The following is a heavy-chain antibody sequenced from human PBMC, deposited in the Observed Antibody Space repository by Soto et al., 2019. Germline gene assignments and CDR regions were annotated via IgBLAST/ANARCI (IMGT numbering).Heavy chain of an antibody. Sequence: GALRLSCAASESSFRSYSMNWVRQAPGKGLEWVSSISSSSGAIFYADSVKGRFTISRDNAKNSLYLQMNSLRAEDTAVYYCASENHMITPDHWGQGTLVTVSS. J-gene: IGHJ4*02. CDR2: ISSSSGAI. CDR1: ESSFRSYS. CDR3: ASENHMITPDH. V-gene: IGHV3-21*01. D-gene: IGHD3-16*01.